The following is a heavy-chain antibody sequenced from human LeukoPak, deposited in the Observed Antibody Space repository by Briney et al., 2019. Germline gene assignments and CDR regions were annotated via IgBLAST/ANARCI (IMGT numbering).Heavy chain of an antibody. V-gene: IGHV1-69*05. Sequence: GASVKVSCKASGGTFSSYAISWVRQAPGQGLEWMGGIIPIFGTANYAQKFQGRVTITTDESTSTAYMELSSLRSEDTAVYYCAREPHIGSSWDPFFDYWGQGTLVTVSS. CDR3: AREPHIGSSWDPFFDY. D-gene: IGHD6-13*01. CDR1: GGTFSSYA. CDR2: IIPIFGTA. J-gene: IGHJ4*02.